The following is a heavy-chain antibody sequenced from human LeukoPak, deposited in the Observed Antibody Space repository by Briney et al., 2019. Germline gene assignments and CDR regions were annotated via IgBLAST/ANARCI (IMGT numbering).Heavy chain of an antibody. V-gene: IGHV4-59*04. CDR2: VYYSGIT. J-gene: IGHJ4*02. D-gene: IGHD4-17*01. CDR1: GFTFSSYSMN. Sequence: MTGGSLRLSCAASGFTFSSYSMNWVRQPPGKGLEWIGSVYYSGITYYSPSLKSRVTIPVDTSKNQFSLKLSSVTAADTAVYYCARTSDYGDYIGCFDYWGQGTLVTVSS. CDR3: ARTSDYGDYIGCFDY.